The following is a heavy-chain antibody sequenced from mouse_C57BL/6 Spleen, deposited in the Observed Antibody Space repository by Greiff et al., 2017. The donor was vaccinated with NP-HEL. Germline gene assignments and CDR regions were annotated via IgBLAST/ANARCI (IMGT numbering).Heavy chain of an antibody. V-gene: IGHV14-4*01. J-gene: IGHJ3*01. CDR1: GFNIKDDY. CDR3: TRDDYDGRGFAY. Sequence: VQLKESGAELVRPGASVKLSCTASGFNIKDDYMHWVKQRPEQGLEWIGWIDPENGDTEYASKFQGKATITADTSSNTAYLQLSSLTSEDTAVYYCTRDDYDGRGFAYWGQGTLVTVSA. D-gene: IGHD2-4*01. CDR2: IDPENGDT.